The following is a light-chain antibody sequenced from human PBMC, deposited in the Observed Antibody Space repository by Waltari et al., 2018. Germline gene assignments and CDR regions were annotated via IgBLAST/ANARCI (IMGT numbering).Light chain of an antibody. CDR2: RNN. CDR3: AAWDDSLSGYV. CDR1: SSNIGSNY. V-gene: IGLV1-47*01. J-gene: IGLJ1*01. Sequence: QSVLTQPPSASGTPGQRVTISCSGSSSNIGSNYVYWYQQLPGTAPKLLIYRNNQRPSGVPDRFSGSQSGTSASLASSGRRSEDEADYYCAAWDDSLSGYVFGTGTKVTVL.